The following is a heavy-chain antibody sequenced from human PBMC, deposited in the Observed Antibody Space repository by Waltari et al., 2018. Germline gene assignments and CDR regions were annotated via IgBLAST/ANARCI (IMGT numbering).Heavy chain of an antibody. V-gene: IGHV4-39*02. CDR2: IYYSGTS. J-gene: IGHJ4*02. D-gene: IGHD3-16*01. Sequence: QLQIHESGPALVKSSETLSLPCTDPGDATTNSNYYWAWIRQPPAKGLEWIGDIYYSGTSFYNPSLMSRLTISADTSKNHFSLSLTSVTVADTAIYYCARRPMGAAFDYWGQGVLVTISS. CDR3: ARRPMGAAFDY. CDR1: GDATTNSNYY.